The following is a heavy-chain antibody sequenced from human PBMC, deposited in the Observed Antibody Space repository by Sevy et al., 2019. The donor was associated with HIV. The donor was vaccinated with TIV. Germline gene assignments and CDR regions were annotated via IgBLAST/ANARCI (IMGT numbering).Heavy chain of an antibody. Sequence: GGSLRLSCAASGFTFSSYAMHWVRQAPGKGLEWVAVISYDGSNKYYADSVKGRFTISRDNSKNTLYLQMNSLRAEDTAGYYCARDLQVRSPWGNYYYYGMDVWGQGTTVTV. CDR1: GFTFSSYA. CDR3: ARDLQVRSPWGNYYYYGMDV. J-gene: IGHJ6*02. D-gene: IGHD3-16*01. V-gene: IGHV3-30-3*01. CDR2: ISYDGSNK.